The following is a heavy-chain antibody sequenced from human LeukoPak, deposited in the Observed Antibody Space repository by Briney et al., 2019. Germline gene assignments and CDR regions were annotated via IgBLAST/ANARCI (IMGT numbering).Heavy chain of an antibody. J-gene: IGHJ4*02. Sequence: GGSLRLSCEASGFTFSSYAMHWVRQAPGKGLEWVAAISYDATNTYYAASVSLRFSISRNSSKNTLFLQMKRLTPEDTAVYYCVRGAPSYSGTRTSKFDYWGQGSLVTVSS. CDR3: VRGAPSYSGTRTSKFDY. D-gene: IGHD6-13*01. CDR1: GFTFSSYA. CDR2: ISYDATNT. V-gene: IGHV3-30*04.